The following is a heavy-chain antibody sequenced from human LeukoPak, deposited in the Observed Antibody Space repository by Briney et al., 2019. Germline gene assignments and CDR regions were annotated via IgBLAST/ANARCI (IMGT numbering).Heavy chain of an antibody. D-gene: IGHD4-23*01. CDR2: ISGSGDTA. Sequence: GGSLRLSCEASESSFSRSAMHWVRQAPGKGLEWVSSISGSGDTAYYADSGKGRFTISRDNSKNTLYLQMNSLRAEDTAVYYCAKDPYYGRNFPEYFQHWGQGTLVTVSS. J-gene: IGHJ1*01. V-gene: IGHV3-23*01. CDR3: AKDPYYGRNFPEYFQH. CDR1: ESSFSRSA.